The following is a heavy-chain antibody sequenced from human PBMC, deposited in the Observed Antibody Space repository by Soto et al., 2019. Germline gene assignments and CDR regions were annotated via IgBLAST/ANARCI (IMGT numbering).Heavy chain of an antibody. V-gene: IGHV3-23*01. CDR1: GFTFANHA. CDR2: ITGSGFDT. Sequence: PXESLRLSCAASGFTFANHAMAWVRQAPGKGLEWVSLITGSGFDTKTADSVKGRFTVSRDNSRNTLYLQMNRLRPEDTAVYYCTKRLPQYFDDWGQGTLVTVSS. CDR3: TKRLPQYFDD. D-gene: IGHD2-15*01. J-gene: IGHJ4*02.